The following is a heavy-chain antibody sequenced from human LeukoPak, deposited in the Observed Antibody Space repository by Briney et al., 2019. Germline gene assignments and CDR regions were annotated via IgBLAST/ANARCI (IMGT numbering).Heavy chain of an antibody. V-gene: IGHV3-23*01. J-gene: IGHJ4*02. CDR3: ARAGSWSSRPYFDY. CDR2: VSGSGGST. Sequence: GGSLRLSCVASGFTFGKYWMSWVRQAPGKGLEWVSAVSGSGGSTYSADSVKGRFTIPRDNSKNMVYLQTSSLRAEDTAVYYCARAGSWSSRPYFDYWGQGILVSVSS. CDR1: GFTFGKYW. D-gene: IGHD1-26*01.